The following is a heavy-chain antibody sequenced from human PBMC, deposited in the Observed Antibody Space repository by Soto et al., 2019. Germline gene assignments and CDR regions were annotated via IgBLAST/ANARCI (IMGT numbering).Heavy chain of an antibody. CDR2: ISAYNGNT. Sequence: QVQLVQSGAEVKKPGASVKVSCKASGYTFTSYGISWVRQAPGQGLEWMGWISAYNGNTNYAQKLQGRVTMTTDTSTSTAYLELRGLRSEDTAVYYFARDVGVVVAATPLANDYWGQGTLVTVS. CDR1: GYTFTSYG. CDR3: ARDVGVVVAATPLANDY. D-gene: IGHD2-15*01. V-gene: IGHV1-18*01. J-gene: IGHJ4*02.